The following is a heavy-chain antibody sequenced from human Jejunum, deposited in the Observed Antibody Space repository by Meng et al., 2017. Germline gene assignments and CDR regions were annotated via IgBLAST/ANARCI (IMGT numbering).Heavy chain of an antibody. CDR2: INTNTGNS. V-gene: IGHV7-4-1*02. CDR1: GYTVTSQS. Sequence: QVKLLQVWSGLKKPGAVLKVSCKTSGYTVTSQSLNWVRQAPGQGLEWIGWINTNTGNSNSAPGFTGRFVFSLDTSVSTAYLQISSLNVEDTAVYYCARHTGNFGLDFWGQGTLVTVSS. D-gene: IGHD4-23*01. CDR3: ARHTGNFGLDF. J-gene: IGHJ4*02.